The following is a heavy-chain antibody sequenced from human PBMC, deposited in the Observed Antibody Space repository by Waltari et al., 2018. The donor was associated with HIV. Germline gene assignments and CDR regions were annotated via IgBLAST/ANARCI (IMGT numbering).Heavy chain of an antibody. CDR1: GYTFTSYY. D-gene: IGHD6-19*01. Sequence: QVQLVQSGAEVKKPGASVKVSCKASGYTFTSYYMHWVRQAPGQGLEWMGIINPSGGSTSYAQKFQGRVTMTRDTSTSTVYMELSSLRSEDTAVYYCARGPQRKNSSGWSFDYWGQGTLVTVSS. CDR3: ARGPQRKNSSGWSFDY. V-gene: IGHV1-46*01. CDR2: INPSGGST. J-gene: IGHJ4*02.